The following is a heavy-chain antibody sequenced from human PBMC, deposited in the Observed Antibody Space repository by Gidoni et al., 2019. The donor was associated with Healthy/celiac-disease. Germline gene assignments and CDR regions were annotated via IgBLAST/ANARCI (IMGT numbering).Heavy chain of an antibody. J-gene: IGHJ4*02. D-gene: IGHD1-26*01. CDR3: AKGQWELLGGGVDY. CDR2: ISWDGGST. V-gene: IGHV3-43*01. Sequence: EVQLVESGGVVVQPGGSLRLSCAASGFTFDDYTMHWVRQAPGKGLEWVSLISWDGGSTYYADSVKGRFTISRDNSKNSLYLQMNSLRTEDTALYYCAKGQWELLGGGVDYWGQGTLVTVSS. CDR1: GFTFDDYT.